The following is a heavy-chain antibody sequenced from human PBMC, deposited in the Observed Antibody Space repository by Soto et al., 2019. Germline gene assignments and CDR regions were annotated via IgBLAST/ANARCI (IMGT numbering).Heavy chain of an antibody. CDR2: ISTSGTNI. CDR3: AREKIVAMAGRREDAHLDH. Sequence: EVQLVESGGGLVKPGGSLRLSCKASEFIYSVYSVSWVRQAPGKGLEWVSSISTSGTNIFYADSVKGRFTSSRDNAKNSLFLDMSSLRVEDTAIYYCAREKIVAMAGRREDAHLDHWGQGTLVTVSS. D-gene: IGHD2-2*01. CDR1: EFIYSVYS. J-gene: IGHJ4*02. V-gene: IGHV3-21*06.